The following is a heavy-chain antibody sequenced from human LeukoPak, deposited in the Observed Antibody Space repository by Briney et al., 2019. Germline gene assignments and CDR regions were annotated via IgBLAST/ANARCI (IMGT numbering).Heavy chain of an antibody. V-gene: IGHV4-59*11. CDR1: GGSLSSHY. J-gene: IGHJ5*02. Sequence: SETLSLTCTVSGGSLSSHYWSWIRQPPGKGLEWIGYIYYSGSTNYNPSLKSRVTISVDTSKNQFSLKLSSVTAADTAVYYCATERELRYFDWRLGWFDPWGQGTLVTVSS. D-gene: IGHD3-9*01. CDR3: ATERELRYFDWRLGWFDP. CDR2: IYYSGST.